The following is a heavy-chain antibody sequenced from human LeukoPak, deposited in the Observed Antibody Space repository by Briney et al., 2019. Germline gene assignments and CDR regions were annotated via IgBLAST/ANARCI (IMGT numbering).Heavy chain of an antibody. J-gene: IGHJ4*02. V-gene: IGHV4-34*01. Sequence: PSETLSLTCAVYGGSFSGYYWSWIRQPPGKGLEWIGEINHSGSTNYNPSLKSRVTISVDTSKNQFSLKLSSVTAADTAVYYCARDRPLFDYWGQGTLVTVSS. CDR3: ARDRPLFDY. CDR1: GGSFSGYY. CDR2: INHSGST.